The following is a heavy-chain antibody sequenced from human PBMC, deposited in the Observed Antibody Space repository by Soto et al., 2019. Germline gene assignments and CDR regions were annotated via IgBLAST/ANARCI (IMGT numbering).Heavy chain of an antibody. CDR1: GFTFSSYA. CDR3: AKAESGYDYSNFGITPIDY. D-gene: IGHD5-12*01. J-gene: IGHJ4*02. Sequence: EVQLLESGGGLVQPGGSLRLSCAASGFTFSSYAMSWVRQAPGKGLEWVSAISGSGGSTYYADSVKGRFTISRDNSKNTLYLQMNSLRAEYTAVYYCAKAESGYDYSNFGITPIDYWGQGTLVTVSS. CDR2: ISGSGGST. V-gene: IGHV3-23*01.